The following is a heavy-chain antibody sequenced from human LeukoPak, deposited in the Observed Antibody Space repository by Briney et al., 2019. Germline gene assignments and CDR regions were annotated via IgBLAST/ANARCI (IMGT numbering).Heavy chain of an antibody. CDR2: ISPSPSTI. Sequence: GGSLRLSCVASGFTFRGYSMNWVRQVPGKGLEWLSYISPSPSTIHYADSVKGRFIVSRDNGENSLYLQMNSLRAEDTAIYYCARDQFYAFDVWGLGTLVSVSS. J-gene: IGHJ3*01. CDR1: GFTFRGYS. CDR3: ARDQFYAFDV. V-gene: IGHV3-48*01.